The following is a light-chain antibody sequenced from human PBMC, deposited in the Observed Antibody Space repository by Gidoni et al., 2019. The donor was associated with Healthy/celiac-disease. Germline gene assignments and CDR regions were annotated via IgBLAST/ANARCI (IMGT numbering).Light chain of an antibody. V-gene: IGKV1-39*01. CDR2: AAS. Sequence: RVTITCQTSQSISSYLNWYQQKPGKAPKLLIYAASSLQSGVPSRFSGSGSGTDFTLTISSLQPEDFATYYCQQSYSTPPMYTFGQGTKLEIK. J-gene: IGKJ2*01. CDR3: QQSYSTPPMYT. CDR1: QSISSY.